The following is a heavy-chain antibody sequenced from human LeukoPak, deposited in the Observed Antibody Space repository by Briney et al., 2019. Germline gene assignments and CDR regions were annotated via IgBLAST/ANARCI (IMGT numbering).Heavy chain of an antibody. CDR2: IYYSGST. J-gene: IGHJ4*02. CDR1: GGSISSSSYY. CDR3: ARGVVIAPQTFDY. V-gene: IGHV4-39*07. Sequence: SETLSLTCTVSGGSISSSSYYWGWIRQPPGKGLEWIGSIYYSGSTYYNPSLKSRVTISVDTSKNQFSLKLSSVTAADTAVYYCARGVVIAPQTFDYWGQGTLDTVSS. D-gene: IGHD2-21*01.